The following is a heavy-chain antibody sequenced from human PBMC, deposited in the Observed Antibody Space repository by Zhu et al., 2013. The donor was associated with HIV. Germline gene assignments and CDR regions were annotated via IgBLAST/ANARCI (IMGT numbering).Heavy chain of an antibody. CDR3: ARERGLEIRGDFDY. Sequence: QVHLVQSGPEVKKPGASVKVSCKASGYTFTTWGISWVRQAPGQGLEWMGWIIPIFGIANYAQRFQGRVTITADKSTSTVYMELSSLRSDDTALYYCARERGLEIRGDFDYWGQGTLVTVSS. V-gene: IGHV1-69*10. CDR2: IIPIFGIA. CDR1: GYTFTTWG. J-gene: IGHJ4*02. D-gene: IGHD1-7*01.